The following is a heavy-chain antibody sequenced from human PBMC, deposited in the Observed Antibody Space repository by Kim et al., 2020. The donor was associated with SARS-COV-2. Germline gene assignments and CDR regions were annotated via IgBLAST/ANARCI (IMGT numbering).Heavy chain of an antibody. CDR3: ARDLGYDSSGYFYY. CDR2: IWYDGSNK. J-gene: IGHJ4*02. CDR1: GFTFSSYG. D-gene: IGHD3-22*01. V-gene: IGHV3-33*08. Sequence: GGSLRLSCAASGFTFSSYGMHWVRQAPGKGLEWVAVIWYDGSNKYYADSVKGRFTISRDNSKNTLYLQMNSLRAEDTAVYYCARDLGYDSSGYFYYWGQGTLVTVSS.